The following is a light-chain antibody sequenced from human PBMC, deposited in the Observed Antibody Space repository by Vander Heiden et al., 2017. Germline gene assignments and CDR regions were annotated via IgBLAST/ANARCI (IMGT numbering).Light chain of an antibody. CDR3: QQEDSMPFT. J-gene: IGKJ4*01. CDR2: TTS. CDR1: HDIRTY. Sequence: DVQLTQSPSSLSASVGDRGIITCQATHDIRTYLNWYQQRPGEAPNLLIYTTSKLQPGVPSVFSGSGSGTHFTFTISSLRPEDAGTYYCQQEDSMPFTFGGGTKVEI. V-gene: IGKV1-33*01.